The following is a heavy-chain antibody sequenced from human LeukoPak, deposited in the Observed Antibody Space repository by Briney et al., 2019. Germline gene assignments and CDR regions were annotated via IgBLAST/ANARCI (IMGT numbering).Heavy chain of an antibody. CDR3: ASGHCSSTSCPLFDY. CDR1: GGSFSGYY. CDR2: VNHSGST. D-gene: IGHD2-2*01. V-gene: IGHV4-34*01. J-gene: IGHJ4*02. Sequence: SETLSLTCAVYGGSFSGYYWSWIRQPPGKGLEWTGEVNHSGSTNYNPSLKSRVTISVDTSKNQFSLKLSSVTAADTAVYYCASGHCSSTSCPLFDYWGQGTLVTVSS.